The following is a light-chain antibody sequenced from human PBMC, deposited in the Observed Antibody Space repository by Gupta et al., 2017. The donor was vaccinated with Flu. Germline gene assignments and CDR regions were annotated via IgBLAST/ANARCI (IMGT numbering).Light chain of an antibody. J-gene: IGLJ2*01. V-gene: IGLV2-8*01. CDR1: SRDVGGYNS. Sequence: SALTPPPSASGCPGQSVTISCTGTSRDVGGYNSVSWYQQHPGKAPKLMIYEVSKRPSGVPDRFSGSKSGNTASLTVSGLQAEDEADYYCSSYAGNSNLVFGGGTKLTVL. CDR2: EVS. CDR3: SSYAGNSNLV.